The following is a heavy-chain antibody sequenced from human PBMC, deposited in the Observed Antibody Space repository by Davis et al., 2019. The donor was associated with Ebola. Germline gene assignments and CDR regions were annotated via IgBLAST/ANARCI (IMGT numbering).Heavy chain of an antibody. CDR3: ARLRVWGSPRADY. D-gene: IGHD3-16*01. Sequence: SVKVSCKASGGTFSSYAISWVRQAPGQGLEWMGGIIPIFGTANYAQKFQGRVTITADESTSTAYMELSSLRSEDTAVYYCARLRVWGSPRADYWGQGTLVTVSS. CDR2: IIPIFGTA. V-gene: IGHV1-69*13. J-gene: IGHJ4*02. CDR1: GGTFSSYA.